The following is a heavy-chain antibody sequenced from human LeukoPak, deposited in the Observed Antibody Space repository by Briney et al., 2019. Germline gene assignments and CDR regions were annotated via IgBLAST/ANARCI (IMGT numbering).Heavy chain of an antibody. Sequence: SETLSLTCTVSGGSVSSGGYSWSWIRQPPGKGLEWIGFFYDSGSTNYNPSLKSRVTISVDTSKNQFSLRLSSVTAADTAVYYCATGIVATIEFWGQGTLVTVSS. CDR1: GGSVSSGGYS. CDR3: ATGIVATIEF. J-gene: IGHJ4*02. D-gene: IGHD5-12*01. CDR2: FYDSGST. V-gene: IGHV4-61*08.